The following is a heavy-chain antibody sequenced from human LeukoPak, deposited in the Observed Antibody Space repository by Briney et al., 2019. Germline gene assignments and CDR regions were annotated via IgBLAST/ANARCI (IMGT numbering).Heavy chain of an antibody. V-gene: IGHV1-69*05. CDR2: IIPIFGTA. D-gene: IGHD3-22*01. Sequence: PVKVSCKASGGTFSSYAISWVRQAPGQGLEWMGRIIPIFGTANYAQKFQGRVTITTDESTSTAYMELSSLRSEDTAVYYCARDSVVTYWYFDLWGRGTLVTVSS. CDR3: ARDSVVTYWYFDL. J-gene: IGHJ2*01. CDR1: GGTFSSYA.